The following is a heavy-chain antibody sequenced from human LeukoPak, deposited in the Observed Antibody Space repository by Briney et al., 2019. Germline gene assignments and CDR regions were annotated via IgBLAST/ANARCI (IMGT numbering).Heavy chain of an antibody. V-gene: IGHV1-18*01. CDR2: ISVYNGNT. J-gene: IGHJ4*02. Sequence: ASVKVSCKASGCTFTSYGISWVRQAPGQGLEWVGWISVYNGNTNYAQKLQGRVTMTTDTSTSTAYMELRSLRADDTAVYYCARDPYSGSPYYFDCWGQGTLVTVSS. D-gene: IGHD1-26*01. CDR1: GCTFTSYG. CDR3: ARDPYSGSPYYFDC.